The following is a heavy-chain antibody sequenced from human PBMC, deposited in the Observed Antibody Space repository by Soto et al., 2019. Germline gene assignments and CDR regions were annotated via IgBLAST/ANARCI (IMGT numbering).Heavy chain of an antibody. CDR2: IYYSGST. CDR1: GGSISSYY. D-gene: IGHD3-10*01. V-gene: IGHV4-59*12. CDR3: ARDRGDGYNPYYYYGMDV. Sequence: SETLSLTCTVSGGSISSYYWIWIRQPPGKGLEWIGYIYYSGSTNYNPSLKSRVTISVDTSKNQFSLKLSSVTAADTAVYYCARDRGDGYNPYYYYGMDVWGQGTTVTVSS. J-gene: IGHJ6*02.